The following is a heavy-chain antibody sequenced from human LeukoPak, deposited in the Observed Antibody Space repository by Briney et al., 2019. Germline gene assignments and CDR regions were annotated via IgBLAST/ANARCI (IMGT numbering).Heavy chain of an antibody. CDR3: TRDFDQYDFWSGYGQTRHYYYYYYMDV. V-gene: IGHV3-48*03. CDR1: GFTFSSYE. D-gene: IGHD3-3*01. CDR2: ISSSGSTI. J-gene: IGHJ6*03. Sequence: GGSLRLSCAASGFTFSSYEMNWVRQAPGKGLEWVSYISSSGSTIYYADSVKGRFTISRDNAKNSLYLQMNSLRAEDTAVYYCTRDFDQYDFWSGYGQTRHYYYYYYMDVWGKGTTVTVSS.